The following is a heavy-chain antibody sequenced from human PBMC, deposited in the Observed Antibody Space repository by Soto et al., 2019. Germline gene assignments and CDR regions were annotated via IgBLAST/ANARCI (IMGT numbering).Heavy chain of an antibody. CDR1: GGSISSGGHY. Sequence: QVQLQESGPGLVKPSQTLSLICTVSGGSISSGGHYWSWIRQFPGNDLEWIGFISYTGSTYYNLSLQSRVTMSADSSKTQFFLWLSSVTAADTAVYYCASLVEMAAIAWYFDLWGRGTLVTVSS. CDR3: ASLVEMAAIAWYFDL. V-gene: IGHV4-31*03. J-gene: IGHJ2*01. D-gene: IGHD2-21*02. CDR2: ISYTGST.